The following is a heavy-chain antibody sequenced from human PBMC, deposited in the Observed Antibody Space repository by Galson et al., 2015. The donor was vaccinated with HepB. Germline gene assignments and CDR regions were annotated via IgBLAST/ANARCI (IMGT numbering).Heavy chain of an antibody. CDR3: ASGGREQQWLVRHFDY. Sequence: SLRLSCAASGFSFTRYAMTWVRQAPGKGLEWVSSITSSGGNSYYTDSVKGRFTVSRDNSKNTLLLQLNSLRAEDTAMYFCASGGREQQWLVRHFDYWGQGTLVTVSS. V-gene: IGHV3-23*01. J-gene: IGHJ4*02. CDR1: GFSFTRYA. CDR2: ITSSGGNS. D-gene: IGHD6-19*01.